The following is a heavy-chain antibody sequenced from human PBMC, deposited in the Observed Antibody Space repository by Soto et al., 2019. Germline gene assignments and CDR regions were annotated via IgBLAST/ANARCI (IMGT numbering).Heavy chain of an antibody. D-gene: IGHD2-2*01. Sequence: EVQLLESGGGLVQPGGSLRLSCAASGFTFSSYAMSWVRQAPGKGLEWVSAISGSGGSTYYADSVKGRFTISRENSKNTLYLQMNSLRAEDTAVYYCAKSIVVVPAAFYYYYGMDVWGQGTTVTVSS. V-gene: IGHV3-23*01. CDR1: GFTFSSYA. J-gene: IGHJ6*02. CDR3: AKSIVVVPAAFYYYYGMDV. CDR2: ISGSGGST.